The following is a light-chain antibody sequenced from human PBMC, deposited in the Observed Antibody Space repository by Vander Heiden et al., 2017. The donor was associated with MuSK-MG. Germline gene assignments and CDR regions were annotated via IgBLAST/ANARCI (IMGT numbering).Light chain of an antibody. Sequence: SYELTQPPSVSVSPGQTASIPCSGDNLGDKYAYWYQQKPGQSPVLVIYQDNKRPSGIPERFSGSNSGNTATLTISGTQAMDEADYYCQAWDSSTGVFGPGTKVTVL. J-gene: IGLJ1*01. CDR3: QAWDSSTGV. V-gene: IGLV3-1*01. CDR2: QDN. CDR1: NLGDKY.